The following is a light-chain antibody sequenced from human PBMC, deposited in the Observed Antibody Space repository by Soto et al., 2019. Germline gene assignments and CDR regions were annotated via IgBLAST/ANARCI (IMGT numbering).Light chain of an antibody. Sequence: QSVLTQPPSASGTPGQRVTISCSGSSSNIGSNTVNWYRLLPGTAPKLLIYSNSQRPSGVPDRFSGSRSGTSTSLAISGLQSEDEADYYCAAWDGSLKSYVFGTGTKVTVL. CDR3: AAWDGSLKSYV. V-gene: IGLV1-44*01. J-gene: IGLJ1*01. CDR1: SSNIGSNT. CDR2: SNS.